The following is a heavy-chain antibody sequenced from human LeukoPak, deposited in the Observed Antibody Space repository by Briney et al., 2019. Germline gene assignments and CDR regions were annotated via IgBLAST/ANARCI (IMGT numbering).Heavy chain of an antibody. J-gene: IGHJ3*02. CDR2: ISYDGSNK. CDR3: ARGREHAFDI. V-gene: IGHV3-30*04. D-gene: IGHD5-24*01. Sequence: GRSLRLSCAASGFTFSSYAMHWARQAPGKGLEWVAVISYDGSNKYYADSVKGRFTISRDNSKNTLYLQMNSLRAEDTAVYYCARGREHAFDIWGQGTMVTVSS. CDR1: GFTFSSYA.